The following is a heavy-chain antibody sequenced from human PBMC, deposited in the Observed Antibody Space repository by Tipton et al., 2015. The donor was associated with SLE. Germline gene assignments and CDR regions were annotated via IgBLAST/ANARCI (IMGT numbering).Heavy chain of an antibody. CDR2: INHSGST. D-gene: IGHD1-26*01. CDR3: ARVGEQPNFDY. V-gene: IGHV4-34*01. Sequence: TLSLTCAVYGGSLSGYYCSWIRQPPGKGLEWIGEINHSGSTNYNPSLKSRVTISVDTSKNLFSLNVSSVTAADTAIYYCARVGEQPNFDYWGQGTLVIVSS. CDR1: GGSLSGYY. J-gene: IGHJ4*02.